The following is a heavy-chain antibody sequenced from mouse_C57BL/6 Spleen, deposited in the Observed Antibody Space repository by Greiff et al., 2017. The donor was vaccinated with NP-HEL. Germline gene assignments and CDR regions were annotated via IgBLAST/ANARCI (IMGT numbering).Heavy chain of an antibody. D-gene: IGHD2-3*01. CDR1: GFTFSSYG. Sequence: EVHLVESGGDLVKPGGSLKLSCAASGFTFSSYGMSWVRQTPDKRLEWVATISSGGSYTYYPDSVKGRFTISRDNAKNTLYLQMSSLKSEDTAMYYCARQGGYDGYYDYAMDYWGQGTSVTVSS. V-gene: IGHV5-6*01. J-gene: IGHJ4*01. CDR2: ISSGGSYT. CDR3: ARQGGYDGYYDYAMDY.